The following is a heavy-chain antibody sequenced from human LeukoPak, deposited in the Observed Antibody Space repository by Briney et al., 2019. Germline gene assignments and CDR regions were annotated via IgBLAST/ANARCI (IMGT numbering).Heavy chain of an antibody. J-gene: IGHJ4*02. CDR2: INPSGGGT. CDR3: ARGEVPPHYFDF. V-gene: IGHV1-46*01. Sequence: ASVKVSCKASGYTYMHWVRQAPGQGLEWMGIINPSGGGTNYAQKFQGRVTMTRDMSTSTVYMELSSLRSEDTAVYYCARGEVPPHYFDFWGQGTPVTVSS. CDR1: GYTY.